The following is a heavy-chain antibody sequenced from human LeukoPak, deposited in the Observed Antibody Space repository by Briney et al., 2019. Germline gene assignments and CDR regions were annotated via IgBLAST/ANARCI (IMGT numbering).Heavy chain of an antibody. V-gene: IGHV3-23*01. Sequence: GGSLRLSCAASGFTFSSYAMSWVRQAPGKGLEWVSAISGSGGSTYYADSVKGRFAISRDNSKNTLYLQMNSLRAEDTAVYYCAKDLWYSSGSDYWGQGTLVTVSS. D-gene: IGHD6-19*01. CDR1: GFTFSSYA. CDR3: AKDLWYSSGSDY. CDR2: ISGSGGST. J-gene: IGHJ4*02.